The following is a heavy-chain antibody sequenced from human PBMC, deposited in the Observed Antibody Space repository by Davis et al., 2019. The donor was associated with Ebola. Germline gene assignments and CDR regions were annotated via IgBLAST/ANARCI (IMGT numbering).Heavy chain of an antibody. CDR2: INAGNGNT. Sequence: ASVKVSCKTSGYTFTSFGITWVRQAPGQGLEWMGWINAGNGNTKYSQKFQGRVTITRDTSASTAYMELSSLRSEDTAVYYCARGYYYYYYGMDVWGKGTTVTVSS. CDR1: GYTFTSFG. CDR3: ARGYYYYYYGMDV. V-gene: IGHV1-3*01. J-gene: IGHJ6*04.